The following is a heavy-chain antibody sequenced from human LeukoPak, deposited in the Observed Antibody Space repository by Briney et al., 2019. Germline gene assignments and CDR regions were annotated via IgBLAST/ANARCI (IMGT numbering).Heavy chain of an antibody. V-gene: IGHV3-74*01. J-gene: IGHJ4*02. CDR3: ARSNQADDY. D-gene: IGHD1-14*01. CDR2: INPGGSSI. CDR1: GFTLSSYD. Sequence: GGSLRLSCAASGFTLSSYDMHWVRQVPGKGLVWVARINPGGSSITYADSVKGRFTISRDNAKNTLYLQMDSLRAEDTGVYYCARSNQADDYWGQGTLVTVSS.